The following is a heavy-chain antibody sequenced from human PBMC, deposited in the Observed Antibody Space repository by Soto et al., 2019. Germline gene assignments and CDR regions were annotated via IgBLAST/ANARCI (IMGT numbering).Heavy chain of an antibody. D-gene: IGHD5-18*01. Sequence: PVRSLRLSCAASGFTFNNYAMHWVRQAPGKGLEWVALISYDGSNKYYADSVKGRFTISRDNSKNTLYLQMNSLRAEDTAVYYCARDPLWGTAMVLWYFDLWGRGTLVTVSS. V-gene: IGHV3-30-3*01. J-gene: IGHJ2*01. CDR2: ISYDGSNK. CDR3: ARDPLWGTAMVLWYFDL. CDR1: GFTFNNYA.